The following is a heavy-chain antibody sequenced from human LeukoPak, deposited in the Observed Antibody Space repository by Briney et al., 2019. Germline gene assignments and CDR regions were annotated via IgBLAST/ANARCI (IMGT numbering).Heavy chain of an antibody. CDR3: ARDQGAWGYGYNFDY. V-gene: IGHV3-30*03. D-gene: IGHD3-16*01. CDR1: GFTFSSYG. Sequence: GRSLRLSCAASGFTFSSYGMHWVCQAPGKGLEWVAVISYDGSDKYYADSVKGRFTISRDNSKNTLHLQMISLRAEDTAVYYCARDQGAWGYGYNFDYWGQGTLVTVSS. CDR2: ISYDGSDK. J-gene: IGHJ4*02.